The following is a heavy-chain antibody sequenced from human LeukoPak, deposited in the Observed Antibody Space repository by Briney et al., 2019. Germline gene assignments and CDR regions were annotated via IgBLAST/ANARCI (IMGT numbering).Heavy chain of an antibody. D-gene: IGHD2-2*01. CDR1: GDSISSSSFY. CDR3: ARSGPAAGRPDAFNI. J-gene: IGHJ3*02. CDR2: IYYSGIT. Sequence: SETLSLTCTLSGDSISSSSFYWGWIRQPPGKGLECIGTIYYSGITYYSSSLKSRVTILVDTSKNQFSLRLSSVTAADTALYFCARSGPAAGRPDAFNIWGQGTMVTVSS. V-gene: IGHV4-39*07.